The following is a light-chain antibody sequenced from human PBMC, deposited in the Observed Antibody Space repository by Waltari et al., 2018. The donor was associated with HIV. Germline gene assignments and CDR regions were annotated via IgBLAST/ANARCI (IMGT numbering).Light chain of an antibody. Sequence: DIQMTQLPSSLSASVGDRVTISCRATQDIGNSVSWYQQRPGKVPKLLVSGAYMRPRGVASRITASGSGTEFSLTISSLQPEDFATYFCNQYFSDPFTFGGGTKVEI. CDR2: GAY. CDR3: NQYFSDPFT. CDR1: QDIGNS. V-gene: IGKV1-NL1*01. J-gene: IGKJ4*01.